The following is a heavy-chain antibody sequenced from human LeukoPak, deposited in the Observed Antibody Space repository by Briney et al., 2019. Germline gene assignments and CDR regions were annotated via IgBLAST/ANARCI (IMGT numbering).Heavy chain of an antibody. CDR3: ARDLATVGATNLDY. Sequence: PSETLSLTCTVSGGSISSYYWSWIRQPAGKGLEWMGRIYTSGSTNYNPSLKSRVTISVDKSKNQFSLKLSSVTAADTAVYYCARDLATVGATNLDYWGQGTLVTVSS. CDR1: GGSISSYY. J-gene: IGHJ4*02. CDR2: IYTSGST. V-gene: IGHV4-4*07. D-gene: IGHD1-26*01.